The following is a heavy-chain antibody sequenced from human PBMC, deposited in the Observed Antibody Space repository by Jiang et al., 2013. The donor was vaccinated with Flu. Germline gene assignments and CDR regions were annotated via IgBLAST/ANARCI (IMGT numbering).Heavy chain of an antibody. Sequence: LLKPSETLSLSCTVSGVAVSSSLYYWAWIRQPPGKGLEWIGSFYYSGSAYYNPSLKSGLTISVDTSKNLFSLRVRSVTAADTAVYYCARLSHYYAGGNFNEGIIDYWGQGTLVTVS. D-gene: IGHD3-10*01. CDR1: GVAVSSSLYY. CDR2: FYYSGSA. CDR3: ARLSHYYAGGNFNEGIIDY. V-gene: IGHV4-39*01. J-gene: IGHJ4*02.